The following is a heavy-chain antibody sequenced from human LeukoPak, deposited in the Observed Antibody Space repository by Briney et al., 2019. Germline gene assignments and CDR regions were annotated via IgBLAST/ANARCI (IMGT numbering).Heavy chain of an antibody. D-gene: IGHD2-8*01. J-gene: IGHJ6*02. CDR2: ISGSGDSST. CDR3: AKDLTANPYYYYGMDV. V-gene: IGHV3-23*01. CDR1: GFTFSSYA. Sequence: GGSLRLSCAASGFTFSSYAMSWVRQAPGKGLEWVSTISGSGDSSTYYADSVKGRFTISRDNSKYILYVQMNSLRAEDTAVYYCAKDLTANPYYYYGMDVWGQGTAVTVSS.